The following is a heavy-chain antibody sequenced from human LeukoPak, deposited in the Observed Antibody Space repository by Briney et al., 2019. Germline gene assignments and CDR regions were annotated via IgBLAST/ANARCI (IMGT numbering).Heavy chain of an antibody. CDR1: GGTFSSYA. CDR3: ARAYSSSWYSHWFDP. Sequence: RASVKVSCKASGGTFSSYAISWVRQAPGQGLEWMGGIIPIFGTANYAQKFQGRVTITADKSTSTAYMELSSLRSEDTAVYYCARAYSSSWYSHWFDPWGQGTLVTVSS. D-gene: IGHD6-13*01. J-gene: IGHJ5*02. V-gene: IGHV1-69*06. CDR2: IIPIFGTA.